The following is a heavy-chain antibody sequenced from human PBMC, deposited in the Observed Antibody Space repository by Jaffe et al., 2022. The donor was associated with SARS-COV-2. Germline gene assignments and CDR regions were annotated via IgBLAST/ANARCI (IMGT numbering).Heavy chain of an antibody. Sequence: QVQLQQWGAGLLKPSETLSLTCAVYGGSFSGYYWSWIRQPPGKGLEWIGEINHSGSTNYNPSLKSRVTISVDTSKNQFSLNLSSVTAADTAVYYCAGVVPAAMGFDPWGQGTLVTVSS. CDR1: GGSFSGYY. V-gene: IGHV4-34*01. CDR3: AGVVPAAMGFDP. J-gene: IGHJ5*02. D-gene: IGHD2-2*01. CDR2: INHSGST.